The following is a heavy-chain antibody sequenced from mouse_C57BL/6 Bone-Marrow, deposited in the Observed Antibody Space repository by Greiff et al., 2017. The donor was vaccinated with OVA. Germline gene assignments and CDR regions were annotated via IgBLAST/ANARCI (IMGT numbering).Heavy chain of an antibody. CDR2: INPSSGYT. V-gene: IGHV1-7*01. Sequence: VQLVESGAELAKPGASVKLSCKASGYTFTSYWMHWVKQRPGQGLEWIGYINPSSGYTKYNQKFKDKATLTADKSSSTAYMQLSSLTYEDSAVYYCARAVEMDYCGSRNFDGWGKGTTLTVST. CDR1: GYTFTSYW. J-gene: IGHJ2*01. D-gene: IGHD1-1*01. CDR3: ARAVEMDYCGSRNFDG.